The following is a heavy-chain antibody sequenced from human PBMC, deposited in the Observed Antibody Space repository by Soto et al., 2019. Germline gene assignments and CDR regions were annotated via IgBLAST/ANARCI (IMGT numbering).Heavy chain of an antibody. CDR2: ISSSSSYI. CDR3: ARGEEIAVAGSGGDFFDY. D-gene: IGHD6-19*01. V-gene: IGHV3-21*01. J-gene: IGHJ4*02. CDR1: GFTFSSYS. Sequence: EVQLVESGGGLVKPGGSLRLSCAASGFTFSSYSMNWVRQAPGKGLEWVSSISSSSSYIYYADSVKGRFTISRDNAKNSLYLKMNSLRAEDTAVYYCARGEEIAVAGSGGDFFDYWGQGTLVTVSS.